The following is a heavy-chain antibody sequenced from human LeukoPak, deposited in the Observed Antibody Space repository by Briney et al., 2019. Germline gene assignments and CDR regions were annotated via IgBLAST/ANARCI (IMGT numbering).Heavy chain of an antibody. J-gene: IGHJ4*02. CDR1: GYTFTSYG. D-gene: IGHD3-22*01. CDR3: ARDAYYYDNSGYYAEKFDY. CDR2: ISAYNGNT. Sequence: ASVKVSCKASGYTFTSYGISWVRQAPGQGLEWMGWISAYNGNTNYAQKLQGRVTMTTDTSTSTAYMELRSLRSDDTAVYYCARDAYYYDNSGYYAEKFDYWDQGTLVTVSS. V-gene: IGHV1-18*01.